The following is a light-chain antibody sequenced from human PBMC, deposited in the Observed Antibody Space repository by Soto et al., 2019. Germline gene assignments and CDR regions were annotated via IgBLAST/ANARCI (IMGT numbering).Light chain of an antibody. Sequence: EIGMTQCPATLSVSPGERATLSCRASQSVSSNLAWYQQKPGQAPRLLIYGASTRATGIPARFSGSGSGTEFTLTISSLQSEDFAVYYCQQYNNWPWTFGQGTKVDIK. CDR1: QSVSSN. CDR2: GAS. CDR3: QQYNNWPWT. V-gene: IGKV3-15*01. J-gene: IGKJ1*01.